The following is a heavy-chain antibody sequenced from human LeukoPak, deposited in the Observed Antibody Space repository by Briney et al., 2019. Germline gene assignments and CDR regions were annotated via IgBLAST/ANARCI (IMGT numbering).Heavy chain of an antibody. CDR2: TYYSGTT. V-gene: IGHV4-59*01. D-gene: IGHD4-17*01. CDR3: AREDPQTTVPEGMDV. J-gene: IGHJ6*02. Sequence: PSEILSLTCTVSGGSISYYYWSWIRQSPGKGLEWIGYTYYSGTTNYNPSLKSRVTISVDTSKNQFSLQLRSVTAADTAVYYCAREDPQTTVPEGMDVWGQGTTVTVSS. CDR1: GGSISYYY.